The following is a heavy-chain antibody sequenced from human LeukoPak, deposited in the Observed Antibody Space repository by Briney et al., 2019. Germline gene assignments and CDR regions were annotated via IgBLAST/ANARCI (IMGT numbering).Heavy chain of an antibody. CDR1: GFTFNTHA. CDR2: ISNDGSEK. J-gene: IGHJ4*02. D-gene: IGHD5-24*01. V-gene: IGHV3-33*08. CDR3: ARDYDGYTPDY. Sequence: GGSLRLSCAVSGFTFNTHAMYWVRQAPGKGLEWVTIISNDGSEKYYADSVKGRFTVSRDKSKNTLYLQMNSLRVEDTAVYYCARDYDGYTPDYWGQGTLVTVSS.